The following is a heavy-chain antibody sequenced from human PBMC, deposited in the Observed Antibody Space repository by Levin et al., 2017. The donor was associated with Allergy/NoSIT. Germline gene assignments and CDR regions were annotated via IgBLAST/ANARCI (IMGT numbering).Heavy chain of an antibody. Sequence: GGSLRLSCAASGFPFINYAMNWVRQAPGKGLEWVSGISATDGATYYADSVLGRFTISRDNSKNMVYLQMNSLRAEDTAVYFCAKGGYDSDKSHFYRLAKTLDYWGQGVLLTVSS. CDR3: AKGGYDSDKSHFYRLAKTLDY. CDR1: GFPFINYA. V-gene: IGHV3-23*01. J-gene: IGHJ4*02. D-gene: IGHD3-16*01. CDR2: ISATDGAT.